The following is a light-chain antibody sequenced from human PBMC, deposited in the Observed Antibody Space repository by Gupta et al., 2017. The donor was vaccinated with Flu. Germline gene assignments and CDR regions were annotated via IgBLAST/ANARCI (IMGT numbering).Light chain of an antibody. CDR2: GAS. Sequence: ELVMTQSPATLSVSPGERATLSCRASQSVSSNLAWYQQKPGQAPRLLIYGASTRATGIPARISGSGSGTEFTLTISSLQSEDFAVYYCQQDNNWPTTFGQGTKVEIK. J-gene: IGKJ1*01. V-gene: IGKV3-15*01. CDR3: QQDNNWPTT. CDR1: QSVSSN.